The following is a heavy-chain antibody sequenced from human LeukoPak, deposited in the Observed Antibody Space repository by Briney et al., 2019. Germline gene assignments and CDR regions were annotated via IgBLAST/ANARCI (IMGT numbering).Heavy chain of an antibody. Sequence: SVKGRFTISRDNSKNTLYLQMNSLRAEDTAMYYCAKVSLNMVNDAFDIWGQGTMVSVSS. CDR3: AKVSLNMVNDAFDI. V-gene: IGHV3-30*02. J-gene: IGHJ3*02. D-gene: IGHD4/OR15-4a*01.